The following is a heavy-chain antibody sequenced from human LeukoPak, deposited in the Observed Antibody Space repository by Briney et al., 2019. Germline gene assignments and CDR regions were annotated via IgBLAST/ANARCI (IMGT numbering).Heavy chain of an antibody. CDR1: GFTFSSYG. CDR2: ISYDGSNK. J-gene: IGHJ6*02. D-gene: IGHD6-13*01. Sequence: GGSLRLSCAASGFTFSSYGMHWVRQAPGKGLEWVAVISYDGSNKYYADSVKGRFTISRDNSKNTLYLQMNSLRAEDTAVYYCAKMYSSSWYLYYYGMDVWGRGTTVTVSS. V-gene: IGHV3-30*18. CDR3: AKMYSSSWYLYYYGMDV.